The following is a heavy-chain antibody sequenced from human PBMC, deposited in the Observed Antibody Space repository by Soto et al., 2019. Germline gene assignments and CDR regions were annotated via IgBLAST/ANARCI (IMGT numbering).Heavy chain of an antibody. CDR3: ARGGGAPYSYYGMDV. V-gene: IGHV1-18*01. CDR1: GYTFTRSG. D-gene: IGHD2-21*01. Sequence: ASVKVSCKASGYTFTRSGISWVRQAPGQGLEWMGWISTYNGDTNYAQTFQGRVTMTTDTSTSTVHMEVRSLRSGDTAVYYCARGGGAPYSYYGMDVGAKGTPVTVS. CDR2: ISTYNGDT. J-gene: IGHJ6*04.